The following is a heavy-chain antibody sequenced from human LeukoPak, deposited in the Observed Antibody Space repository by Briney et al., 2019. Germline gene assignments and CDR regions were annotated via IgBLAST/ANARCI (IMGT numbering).Heavy chain of an antibody. Sequence: SETLSLTCAVYGGSFSGYYWSWIRQPPGKGLEWIGEINHSGSTNYNPSLKSRVTMSLDTSKNQLSLRLSSVTAADTVVFYCARHRAEMATITDDAFDIWGQGTMVTVSS. V-gene: IGHV4-34*01. D-gene: IGHD5-24*01. CDR3: ARHRAEMATITDDAFDI. CDR2: INHSGST. CDR1: GGSFSGYY. J-gene: IGHJ3*02.